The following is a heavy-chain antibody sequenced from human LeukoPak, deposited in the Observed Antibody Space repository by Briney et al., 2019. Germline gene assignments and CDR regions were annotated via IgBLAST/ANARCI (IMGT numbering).Heavy chain of an antibody. J-gene: IGHJ2*01. V-gene: IGHV4-4*07. CDR3: ARDDYSLGCWYFDL. D-gene: IGHD4-11*01. CDR1: GGSISSYY. Sequence: PSETLSLTCTVSGGSISSYYWSWIRQPAGKGLEWIGRIYTSGSTNYNPSLKSRVTMSVDTSKNQFSLKLSSVTAADTAVYYCARDDYSLGCWYFDLWGRGTLVTVSS. CDR2: IYTSGST.